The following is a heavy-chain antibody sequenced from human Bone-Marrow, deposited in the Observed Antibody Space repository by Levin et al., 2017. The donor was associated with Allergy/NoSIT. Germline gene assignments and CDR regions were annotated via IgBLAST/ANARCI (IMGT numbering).Heavy chain of an antibody. J-gene: IGHJ4*02. CDR1: GYTFTNYG. D-gene: IGHD1-26*01. CDR2: ISTNKGNT. Sequence: ASVKVSCKPSGYTFTNYGISWVRQAPGQGLEWMGWISTNKGNTNYAQKFQGRVTMTTDTSTTTAYMELRNLRSDDMAVYYCAARSGTYPYYFDYWGQGTVVTVSS. V-gene: IGHV1-18*03. CDR3: AARSGTYPYYFDY.